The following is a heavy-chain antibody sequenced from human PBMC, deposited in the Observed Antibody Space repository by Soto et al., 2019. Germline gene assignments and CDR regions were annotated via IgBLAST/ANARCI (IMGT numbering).Heavy chain of an antibody. CDR3: ARQMGGSVGY. Sequence: QLQLQESGPGLVKPSETLSLTCTVSGGSISSSSYYWGWIRQPPGKGLEWIGSIYYSGSTYYNPSLKSRVTISVDTSKNQFSLKLSSVTAADTAVHYCARQMGGSVGYWGQGTLVTVSS. D-gene: IGHD1-26*01. V-gene: IGHV4-39*01. J-gene: IGHJ4*02. CDR1: GGSISSSSYY. CDR2: IYYSGST.